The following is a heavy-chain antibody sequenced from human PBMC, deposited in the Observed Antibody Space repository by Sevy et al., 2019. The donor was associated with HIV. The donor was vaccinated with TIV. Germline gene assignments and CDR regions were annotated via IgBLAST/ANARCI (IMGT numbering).Heavy chain of an antibody. Sequence: GGSLRLSCAASGFTFSSYAMHWVRQAPGKGLEYVSAISSNGGSTYYANSVKGRFTISRDNSKNTLYLQMGSLRAEDMAVYYCARVYSSSIYGMDVWGQGTTVTVSS. J-gene: IGHJ6*02. CDR1: GFTFSSYA. CDR3: ARVYSSSIYGMDV. V-gene: IGHV3-64*01. D-gene: IGHD6-6*01. CDR2: ISSNGGST.